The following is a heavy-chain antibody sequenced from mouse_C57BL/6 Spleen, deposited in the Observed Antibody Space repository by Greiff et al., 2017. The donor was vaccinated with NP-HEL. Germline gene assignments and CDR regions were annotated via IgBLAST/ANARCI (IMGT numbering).Heavy chain of an antibody. Sequence: EVKLQESGGGLVKPGGSLKLSCAASGFTFSSYTMSWVRQTPEKRLEWVATISGGGGNTYYPDSVKGRFTISRDNAKNTLYLQMSSLMSEDTALYYCARSGNGNYDYAMDYWGQGTSVTVSS. V-gene: IGHV5-9*01. CDR3: ARSGNGNYDYAMDY. D-gene: IGHD2-1*01. CDR1: GFTFSSYT. CDR2: ISGGGGNT. J-gene: IGHJ4*01.